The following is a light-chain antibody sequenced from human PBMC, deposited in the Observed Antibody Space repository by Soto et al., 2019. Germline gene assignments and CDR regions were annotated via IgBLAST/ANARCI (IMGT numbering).Light chain of an antibody. J-gene: IGKJ1*01. CDR1: QTISSW. V-gene: IGKV1-5*03. Sequence: DIQMTQSPSTLSGSVGDRVTITCRASQTISSWLAWYQQKPGKAPKLLIYKASTLKSGVPSRFSGSGSGTEFALTISSLQPDDFATYYCQHYNSYSTVGQGTKVDIK. CDR2: KAS. CDR3: QHYNSYST.